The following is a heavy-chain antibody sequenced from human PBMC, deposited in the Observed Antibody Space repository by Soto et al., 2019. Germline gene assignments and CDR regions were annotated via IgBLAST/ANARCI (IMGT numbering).Heavy chain of an antibody. J-gene: IGHJ6*02. CDR2: ITPNSGRT. D-gene: IGHD3-3*01. Sequence: QEQLVQSGAEVKKPGASVTVSCKAFGYTFTSYYIHWVRQAPGQGHEWMGAITPNSGRTTNAQKFQGRVNMTRDTSTSTVFMELSSLRSDDTAIFYCTRVLYNFWRGDGMDIWGQGTTVTVSS. CDR1: GYTFTSYY. V-gene: IGHV1-46*01. CDR3: TRVLYNFWRGDGMDI.